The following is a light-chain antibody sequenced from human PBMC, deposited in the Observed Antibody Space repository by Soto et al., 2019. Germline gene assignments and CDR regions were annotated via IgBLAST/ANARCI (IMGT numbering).Light chain of an antibody. CDR3: MQATQSWA. Sequence: IVLTQTPLSSPVTLGQPASISCSSSQSLVHRDGNTYLSWLHQRPGQPPRLLIYQVSNRFSGVPERFTGSGAGTEFTLKISRVEAEDVGIYYCMQATQSWAFGQGTKVEIK. CDR2: QVS. CDR1: QSLVHRDGNTY. V-gene: IGKV2-24*01. J-gene: IGKJ1*01.